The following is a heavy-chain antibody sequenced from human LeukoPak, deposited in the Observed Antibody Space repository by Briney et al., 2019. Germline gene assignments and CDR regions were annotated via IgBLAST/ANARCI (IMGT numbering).Heavy chain of an antibody. Sequence: PGGSLRLSCAASGCTFSSYWIHWVRQAPGKGLVRVSRINSEGSSTSYADSVKGRFTISRDNAKNTLYLQMNSLRAEDTAVYYCARGGSYLSAFDIWGQGTMVTVSS. V-gene: IGHV3-74*01. J-gene: IGHJ3*02. CDR1: GCTFSSYW. CDR3: ARGGSYLSAFDI. CDR2: INSEGSST. D-gene: IGHD1-26*01.